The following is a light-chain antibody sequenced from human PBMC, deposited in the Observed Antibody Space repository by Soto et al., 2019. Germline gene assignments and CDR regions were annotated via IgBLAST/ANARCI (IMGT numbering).Light chain of an antibody. CDR2: DAS. CDR1: QSVSDTH. CDR3: HQYGTSPQT. V-gene: IGKV3-20*01. Sequence: EIVLTQSPGALSLSPGESATLSCRASQSVSDTHVAWYQQRPGQAPRLLIYDASRRDIGVPDRFIGSGSATDFTLTISGLEPEDLAVYFCHQYGTSPQTFGQGTKVEIK. J-gene: IGKJ1*01.